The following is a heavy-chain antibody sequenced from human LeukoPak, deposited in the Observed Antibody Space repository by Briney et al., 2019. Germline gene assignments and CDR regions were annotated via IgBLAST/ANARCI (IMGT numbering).Heavy chain of an antibody. CDR1: GFTFTTYW. Sequence: GGSLRLSCAASGFTFTTYWMHWVRHAPGKGLVWVSRINSDGTSPSYADSLKGRFTISRDNAEKSLYLQMNSLRDEDTAVYYCARAVVMVRGGSGYFDLWGRGTLVAVSS. J-gene: IGHJ2*01. CDR3: ARAVVMVRGGSGYFDL. V-gene: IGHV3-74*01. D-gene: IGHD3-10*01. CDR2: INSDGTSP.